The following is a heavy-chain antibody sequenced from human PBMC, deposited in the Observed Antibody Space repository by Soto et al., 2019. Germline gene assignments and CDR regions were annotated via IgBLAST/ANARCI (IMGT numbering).Heavy chain of an antibody. J-gene: IGHJ6*02. CDR1: GGSISSSSHY. CDR3: ARDLWGYCGTDCYPLDV. D-gene: IGHD2-21*02. V-gene: IGHV4-39*07. Sequence: SENLSLTYTGSGGSISSSSHYWGWIRQPPGKGLECIGYMYNTGSTVYNPSFKSRVTISVDTSKNQFSLKLNSVTAADTAVYYCARDLWGYCGTDCYPLDVWGQGTTVT. CDR2: MYNTGST.